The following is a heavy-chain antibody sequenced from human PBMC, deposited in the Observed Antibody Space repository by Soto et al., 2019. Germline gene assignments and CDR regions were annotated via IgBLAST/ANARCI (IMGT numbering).Heavy chain of an antibody. J-gene: IGHJ6*02. V-gene: IGHV3-74*01. CDR1: GFTFSSYW. CDR3: ATIAAAGNNVYYYGMDV. CDR2: INSDGSST. Sequence: GGSLRLSCAASGFTFSSYWMHWVRQAPGKGLVWVSRINSDGSSTSYADSVKGRFTISRDNAKNTLYLQMNSLRAEDTAVYYCATIAAAGNNVYYYGMDVWGQGTTVTVSS. D-gene: IGHD6-13*01.